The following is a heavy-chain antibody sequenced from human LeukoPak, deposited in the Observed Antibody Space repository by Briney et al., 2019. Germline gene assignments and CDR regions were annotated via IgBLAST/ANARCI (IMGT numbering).Heavy chain of an antibody. Sequence: SETLSLTCTVSGTSISSGSHYWGWIRQPPGKGLEWIGSMYYSGSTYYNPSLKSRVTISVDTSKNQFHLRLRSVTAADTAVYYCARVGSASSGYYSSYYYFDYWGQGTLVTVSS. CDR1: GTSISSGSHY. CDR3: ARVGSASSGYYSSYYYFDY. V-gene: IGHV4-39*06. D-gene: IGHD3-22*01. J-gene: IGHJ4*02. CDR2: MYYSGST.